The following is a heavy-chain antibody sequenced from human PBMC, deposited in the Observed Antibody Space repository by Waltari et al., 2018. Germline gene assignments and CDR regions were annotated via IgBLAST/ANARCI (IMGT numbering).Heavy chain of an antibody. V-gene: IGHV5-51*01. D-gene: IGHD1-26*01. CDR3: ATQGGPDYYYAMDV. J-gene: IGHJ6*02. CDR1: GYTFATYW. CDR2: THPDDSDT. Sequence: EVQLVQSGAEVKKPGESLKIACKGSGYTFATYWIGWVRQMPGKGLEWMGITHPDDSDTKYSPSFQGQVTISADKSISTAYLQWSSLKASDTAMYYCATQGGPDYYYAMDVWGQGTTVTVSS.